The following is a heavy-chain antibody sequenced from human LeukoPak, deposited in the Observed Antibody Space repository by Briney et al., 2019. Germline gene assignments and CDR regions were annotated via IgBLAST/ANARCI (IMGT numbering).Heavy chain of an antibody. CDR1: GLTFSDYA. CDR2: ITSTSYT. J-gene: IGHJ4*02. V-gene: IGHV3-69-1*01. D-gene: IGHD3-10*01. CDR3: ATVYGYYGTGNYYLDY. Sequence: PGRSLRLSCAASGLTFSDYAMYWVRQAPGKGLEWVSYITSTSYTYYADSVKGRFTVSSDNAKNSLYLQMNSLRAEDTAVYYCATVYGYYGTGNYYLDYWGQGTLVTVSS.